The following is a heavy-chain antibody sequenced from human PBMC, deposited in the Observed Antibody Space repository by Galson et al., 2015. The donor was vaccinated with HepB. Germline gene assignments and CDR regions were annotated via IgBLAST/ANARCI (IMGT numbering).Heavy chain of an antibody. Sequence: SLRLSCAASGFTFSSYSMNWVRQAPGKGLEWVSYISSSSSTIYYADSVKGRFTISRDNAKNSLYLQMNSLRAEDTAVYYCARASHDSSGYYFYYYYYYGMDVWGQGTTVTVSS. V-gene: IGHV3-48*01. CDR1: GFTFSSYS. CDR3: ARASHDSSGYYFYYYYYYGMDV. CDR2: ISSSSSTI. D-gene: IGHD3-22*01. J-gene: IGHJ6*02.